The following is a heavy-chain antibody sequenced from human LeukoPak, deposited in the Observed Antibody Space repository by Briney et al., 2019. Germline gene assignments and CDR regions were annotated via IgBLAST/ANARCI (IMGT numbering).Heavy chain of an antibody. D-gene: IGHD4-23*01. CDR1: GFTFSPFT. CDR3: ARDYGGNSDY. V-gene: IGHV3-21*01. CDR2: ITGTSAYI. Sequence: GGSLRLSCAGSGFTFSPFTMNWVRQAPGKGLEWVSSITGTSAYIYYADSVKGRFTISRDNAKKSLYLQMSSLRDEDTAVYYCARDYGGNSDYWGQGALVTVSS. J-gene: IGHJ4*02.